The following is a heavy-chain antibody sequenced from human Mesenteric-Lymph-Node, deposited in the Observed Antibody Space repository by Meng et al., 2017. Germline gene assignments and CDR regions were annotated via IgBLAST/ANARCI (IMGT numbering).Heavy chain of an antibody. Sequence: SETLSLTCTVSGGSISSSSYYWGWIRQPPGKGLEWIGEINHSGSTNYSPSLKSRVTISVDTSRNQFSLKLTSVTAADTAVYYCAKGGLRSSAYWGQGTLVTVSS. CDR1: GGSISSSSYY. CDR2: INHSGST. CDR3: AKGGLRSSAY. D-gene: IGHD4-17*01. J-gene: IGHJ4*02. V-gene: IGHV4-39*07.